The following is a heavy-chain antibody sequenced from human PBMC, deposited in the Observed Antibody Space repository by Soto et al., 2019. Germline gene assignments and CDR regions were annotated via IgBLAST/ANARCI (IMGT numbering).Heavy chain of an antibody. Sequence: QLVQSGSAVKKPGSSVKVSCQASGGTFSGYVVTWVRQAPGQGLEWMGEFVPLFGTTKYARTFPGRLTITAEESTSTAYMELRPLKSDDPAVYYCATHGLAVPRPTYVDNWGQGTLVTFSA. CDR2: FVPLFGTT. CDR1: GGTFSGYV. J-gene: IGHJ4*02. CDR3: ATHGLAVPRPTYVDN. V-gene: IGHV1-69*01. D-gene: IGHD2-2*01.